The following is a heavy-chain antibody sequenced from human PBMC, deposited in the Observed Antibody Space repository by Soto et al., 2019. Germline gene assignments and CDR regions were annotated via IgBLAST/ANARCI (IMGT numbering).Heavy chain of an antibody. V-gene: IGHV1-46*01. CDR2: IYPSSGTT. CDR3: RRGAVVVPTGLIAGMDV. Sequence: ASVKVSCKPSGYSFSNFYVHWVRQAPGQGLEWMGIIYPSSGTTSYTQKFQERVTMTRDTSISTVYMELSRQRSEDTAGFYCRRGAVVVPTGLIAGMDVWGLGTTVTVSS. CDR1: GYSFSNFY. J-gene: IGHJ6*02. D-gene: IGHD2-2*01.